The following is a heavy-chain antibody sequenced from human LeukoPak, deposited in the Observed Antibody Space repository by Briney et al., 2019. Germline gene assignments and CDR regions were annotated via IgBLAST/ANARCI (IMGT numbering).Heavy chain of an antibody. Sequence: SETLSLTCTVSGGSISTETYYWTWVRQPAGKELEWIGRISSTGNTGYNPSLKSRVTISMDRSKNQFSLGLNSVTATDTAVYYCARDRSYGGSRFDTWGQGILVTVSS. V-gene: IGHV4-61*02. CDR1: GGSISTETYY. CDR3: ARDRSYGGSRFDT. J-gene: IGHJ5*02. D-gene: IGHD1-26*01. CDR2: ISSTGNT.